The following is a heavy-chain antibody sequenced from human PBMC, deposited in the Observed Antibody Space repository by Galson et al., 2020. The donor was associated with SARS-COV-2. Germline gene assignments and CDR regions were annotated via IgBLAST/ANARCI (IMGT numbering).Heavy chain of an antibody. V-gene: IGHV3-11*04. CDR3: ASLGDRDQLVNMPGY. Sequence: GSLRLSCAVSEFNLSDVYMGWIRQAPGKGLEWVSHISVSEITIYYGDSVKGRFTISRDNAKNSLYLQMNSLRVEDTAVYYCASLGDRDQLVNMPGYWGQGTLVTVSS. J-gene: IGHJ4*02. D-gene: IGHD6-13*01. CDR1: EFNLSDVY. CDR2: ISVSEITI.